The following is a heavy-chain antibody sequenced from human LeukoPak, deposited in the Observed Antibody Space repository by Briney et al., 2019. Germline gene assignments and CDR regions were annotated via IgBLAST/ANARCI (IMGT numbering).Heavy chain of an antibody. V-gene: IGHV3-7*01. CDR1: GFTFSSYW. D-gene: IGHD5-18*01. Sequence: PGGSLRLSCAASGFTFSSYWMSWVRQAPGKGLEWVANIKQDGSEKYYVDSVKGRFTISRDNAKNSLYLQMHSLRAEDTAVYYCARDQGIQLWSQPVAFDIWGQGTMVTVSS. CDR3: ARDQGIQLWSQPVAFDI. CDR2: IKQDGSEK. J-gene: IGHJ3*02.